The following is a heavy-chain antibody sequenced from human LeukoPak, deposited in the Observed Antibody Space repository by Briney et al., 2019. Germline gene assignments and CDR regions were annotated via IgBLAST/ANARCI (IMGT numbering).Heavy chain of an antibody. V-gene: IGHV3-7*04. J-gene: IGHJ4*02. Sequence: PGGSLRLSCAASRLAFSSDWMSWVRLAPGKGLEWVANIKQDGSEEYYVDSVKGRFTISRDNAKNSLYLQMNSLRAEDTAVYYCARAAFDWLSYFDYWGQGTLVTVSS. CDR2: IKQDGSEE. D-gene: IGHD3-9*01. CDR3: ARAAFDWLSYFDY. CDR1: RLAFSSDW.